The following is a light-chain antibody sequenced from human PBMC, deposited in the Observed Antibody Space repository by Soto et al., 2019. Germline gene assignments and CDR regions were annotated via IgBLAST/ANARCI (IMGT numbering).Light chain of an antibody. Sequence: QSALTQPAAVSGSPGQSSTVSCTGTSSDIGGYDYVSWYQQRPGKAPKLMIYEVRYRPSGVSNRFSGSKSGNTASLTISGLQAEDEADYYCCSYTRTSNHYFFGSGTKVTVL. J-gene: IGLJ1*01. V-gene: IGLV2-14*01. CDR1: SSDIGGYDY. CDR2: EVR. CDR3: CSYTRTSNHYF.